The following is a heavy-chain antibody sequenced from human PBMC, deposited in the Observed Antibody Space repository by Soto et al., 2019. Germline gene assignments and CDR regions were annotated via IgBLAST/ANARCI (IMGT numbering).Heavy chain of an antibody. CDR2: ISNDVRNI. CDR3: GKDTIGGMTPVFMPGPD. D-gene: IGHD2-2*01. Sequence: VQLVESGGGVVQPGRSLRLSCAASGLTFSTYGFHWVRQAPGKGLVWVAVISNDVRNIHYAESVEGRFTISRDNSKNTLYLQMNSLRPNVTAVYYCGKDTIGGMTPVFMPGPDWGQGTLVTVSS. J-gene: IGHJ4*02. CDR1: GLTFSTYG. V-gene: IGHV3-30*18.